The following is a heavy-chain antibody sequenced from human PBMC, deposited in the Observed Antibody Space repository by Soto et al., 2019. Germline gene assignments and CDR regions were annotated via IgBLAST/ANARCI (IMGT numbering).Heavy chain of an antibody. CDR1: GFTFSSYG. V-gene: IGHV3-33*01. Sequence: QVQLVESGGGVVQPGRSLRLSCAASGFTFSSYGMPWVRQAPGKGLEWVAVIWFDGSNKFYADSVKGRFTITRDNSKNTVSLQMNSLRDEDSAAYYCATTGPYGGQGTLVTVSS. CDR3: ATTGPY. J-gene: IGHJ4*02. CDR2: IWFDGSNK.